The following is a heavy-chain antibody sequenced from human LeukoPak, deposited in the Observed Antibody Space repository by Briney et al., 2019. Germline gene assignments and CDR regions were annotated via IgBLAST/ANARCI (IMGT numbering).Heavy chain of an antibody. CDR3: ASEGSGKYGYGYYYHYYMDV. V-gene: IGHV1-69*06. J-gene: IGHJ6*03. Sequence: SVKVSCKASGGTFSSYAMIWVRHAPGQGLEWMGRIIPIFGTANYAQKFQGRVTITADKSTSTAYMELSSLRSEDTAVYYCASEGSGKYGYGYYYHYYMDVWGKGTTVTVSS. D-gene: IGHD5-18*01. CDR1: GGTFSSYA. CDR2: IIPIFGTA.